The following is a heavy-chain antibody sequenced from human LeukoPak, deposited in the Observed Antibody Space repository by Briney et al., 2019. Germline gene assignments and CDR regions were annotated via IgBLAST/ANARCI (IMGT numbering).Heavy chain of an antibody. D-gene: IGHD6-6*01. CDR2: IYHSGST. J-gene: IGHJ6*03. CDR1: GGSISSSNW. V-gene: IGHV4-4*02. CDR3: ARGTSSSSNLYYYYYMDV. Sequence: SGTLSLTCAVSGGSISSSNWWSWVRQPPGKGLEWIGEIYHSGSTNYNPSLKSRVTISVDKSKNQFSLKLSSVAAADTAVYYCARGTSSSSNLYYYYYMDVWGKGTTVTVSS.